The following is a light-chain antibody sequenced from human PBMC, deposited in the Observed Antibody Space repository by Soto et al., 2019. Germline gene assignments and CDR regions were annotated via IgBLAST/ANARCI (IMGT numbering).Light chain of an antibody. V-gene: IGLV2-14*01. CDR3: GSYTTSSNYV. CDR1: SSDVGAYNY. CDR2: DVS. Sequence: QSALTQPASVSGSPGQSITISCTGTSSDVGAYNYVSWYQQHPGKAPKLMIYDVSHRPSGVSHRFSGSKSSNTASLTISGLQAEDEADYYCGSYTTSSNYVFGTGTKVTVL. J-gene: IGLJ1*01.